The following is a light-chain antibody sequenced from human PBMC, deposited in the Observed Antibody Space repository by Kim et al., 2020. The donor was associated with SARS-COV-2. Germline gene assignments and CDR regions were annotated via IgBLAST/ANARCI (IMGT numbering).Light chain of an antibody. Sequence: SYELTQPPSVSVSPGQTASITCSGNKLGDKYVCWYQQKPGQSPVLVIYQDINRPSGIPERFSGSNSGNTATLTISGTQAMDEADYYCQAWDSSTVVFGGGTQLTVL. CDR3: QAWDSSTVV. CDR2: QDI. CDR1: KLGDKY. J-gene: IGLJ2*01. V-gene: IGLV3-1*01.